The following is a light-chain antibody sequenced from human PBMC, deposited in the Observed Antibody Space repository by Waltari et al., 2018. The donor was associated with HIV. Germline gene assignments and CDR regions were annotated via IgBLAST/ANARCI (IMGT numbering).Light chain of an antibody. CDR2: EGS. J-gene: IGLJ2*01. CDR1: SSDVGSYNL. CDR3: AAWDDSLNGVV. Sequence: QSALTQPASVSGSPGQSITLSCTGTSSDVGSYNLVSWYQQHPGKAPKLMIYEGSKRPSGVSDRFSGSKSGTSASLAISGLQSEDEADYYCAAWDDSLNGVVFGGGTKLTVL. V-gene: IGLV2-14*02.